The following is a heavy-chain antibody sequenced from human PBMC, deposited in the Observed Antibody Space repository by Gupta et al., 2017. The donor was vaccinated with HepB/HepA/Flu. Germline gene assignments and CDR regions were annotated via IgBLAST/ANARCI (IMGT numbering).Heavy chain of an antibody. CDR2: ISAYNGNT. CDR1: GYTFTSYG. D-gene: IGHD3-3*01. J-gene: IGHJ3*02. CDR3: ARIWFVTIVGVVTNNAFDI. Sequence: QVQLVQSGAEVKKPGASVKVSCKASGYTFTSYGISWVRQAPGQGLEWMGWISAYNGNTNYAHTLQGRCTMTTDTSTSTAYMELRSLRSDDKDVYYCARIWFVTIVGVVTNNAFDIWGQGTMGTVSS. V-gene: IGHV1-18*01.